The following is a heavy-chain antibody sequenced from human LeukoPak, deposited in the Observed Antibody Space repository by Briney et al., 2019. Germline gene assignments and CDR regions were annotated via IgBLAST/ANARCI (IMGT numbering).Heavy chain of an antibody. Sequence: KPGGSLRLSCAASGFRFSNYSIHWVRQAPAKGLLWVSRIRTDGGSPAYADFVKGRFTISRDNAKNTVYLQMNRLRADDTAVYYCARDMEAGGRAFDSWGQGTLVTVSS. CDR1: GFRFSNYS. V-gene: IGHV3-74*01. D-gene: IGHD2-8*02. CDR2: IRTDGGSP. J-gene: IGHJ4*02. CDR3: ARDMEAGGRAFDS.